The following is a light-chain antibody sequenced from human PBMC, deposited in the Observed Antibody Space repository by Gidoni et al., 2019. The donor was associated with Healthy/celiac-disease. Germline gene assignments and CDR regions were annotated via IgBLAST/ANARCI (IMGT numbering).Light chain of an antibody. J-gene: IGKJ2*02. CDR3: QQRSNWPRGT. CDR2: DAS. CDR1: QSVSSY. Sequence: EILLTQSPATLSLSPGEIATLSCRASQSVSSYLAWYQQKPGQAPRLLIYDASNRATGIPARFSGSGSGTDFTLTISSLEPEDFAVYYCQQRSNWPRGTFGQGTKLEIK. V-gene: IGKV3-11*01.